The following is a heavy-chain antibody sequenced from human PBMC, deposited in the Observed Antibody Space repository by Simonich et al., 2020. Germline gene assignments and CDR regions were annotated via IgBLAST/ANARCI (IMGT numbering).Heavy chain of an antibody. CDR2: INPNSGGT. CDR1: GYTCTGYY. CDR3: ARVRFEAFDI. Sequence: QVQLVQSGAEVKKPGASVKVSCKASGYTCTGYYMNGVHQAPGQGREWMGWINPNSGGTNYAQKFQGRVTMTRDTSISTAYMELSRLRSDDTAVYYCARVRFEAFDIWGQGTMVTVSS. J-gene: IGHJ3*02. V-gene: IGHV1-2*02.